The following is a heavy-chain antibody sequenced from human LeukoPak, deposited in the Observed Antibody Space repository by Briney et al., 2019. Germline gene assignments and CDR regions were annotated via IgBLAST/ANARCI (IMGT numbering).Heavy chain of an antibody. CDR1: GGSISSGGYY. V-gene: IGHV4-31*03. Sequence: SETLSLTCTVSGGSISSGGYYWSWIRQHPGKGLEWIGYIYYSGSTYYNPSLKSRVTISVDTSKNQFSLKLSSVTAADTAVYYCARASPQGSYFDYWGQGTLVTVSS. J-gene: IGHJ4*02. D-gene: IGHD3-10*01. CDR3: ARASPQGSYFDY. CDR2: IYYSGST.